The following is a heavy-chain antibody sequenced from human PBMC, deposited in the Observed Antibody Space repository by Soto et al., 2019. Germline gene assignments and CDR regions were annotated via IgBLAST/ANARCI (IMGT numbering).Heavy chain of an antibody. CDR2: INAGNGNT. CDR3: ERRGVWTRSAPLDY. Sequence: QVQLVQSGAEVKKPGASVKVSCKASVYTFTSYAMHWVRQAPGQRLEWMGWINAGNGNTKYSQKFQGRDTITRDTYARTDNMQRSSMRSEDSAVYYCERRGVWTRSAPLDYWSQGTLGTVSS. V-gene: IGHV1-3*01. D-gene: IGHD1-1*01. J-gene: IGHJ4*02. CDR1: VYTFTSYA.